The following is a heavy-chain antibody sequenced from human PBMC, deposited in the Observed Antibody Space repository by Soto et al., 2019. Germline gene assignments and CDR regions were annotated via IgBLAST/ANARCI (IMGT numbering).Heavy chain of an antibody. CDR2: ISYDGSNK. V-gene: IGHV3-30-3*01. Sequence: QVQLVESGGGVVQPGRSLRLSCAASGFTFSSYAMHWVRQAPGKGLEWVAVISYDGSNKYYADSVKGRFTISRDNSKNTLYLQMKSLRAEDTAVYYCAREMDIVLVPAANHYYYGMDVWGQGTTVTVSS. D-gene: IGHD2-2*03. CDR1: GFTFSSYA. CDR3: AREMDIVLVPAANHYYYGMDV. J-gene: IGHJ6*02.